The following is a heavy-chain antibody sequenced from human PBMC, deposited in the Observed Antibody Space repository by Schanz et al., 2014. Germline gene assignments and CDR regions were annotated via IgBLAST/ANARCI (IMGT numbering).Heavy chain of an antibody. CDR2: ISGSGGST. CDR3: IRGDIMVVPVAHF. D-gene: IGHD2-2*01. J-gene: IGHJ4*02. CDR1: GFTFRNYA. V-gene: IGHV3-23*04. Sequence: EVQLVESGGGLVQPGGSLKLSCSASGFTFRNYALSWVRQAPGKGLAWVSAISGSGGSTYYADSVKGRFTISRDNAKNSLYLQMNSLRDEDTAVYYCIRGDIMVVPVAHFWGQGILVTVSS.